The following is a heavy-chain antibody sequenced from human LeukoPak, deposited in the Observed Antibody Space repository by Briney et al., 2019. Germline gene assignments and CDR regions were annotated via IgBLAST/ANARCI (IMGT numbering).Heavy chain of an antibody. CDR2: IKEDGGEK. V-gene: IGHV3-7*03. CDR1: GFTFSSYG. J-gene: IGHJ4*02. CDR3: ATVDSPEVSAR. Sequence: GGSLRLSCAASGFTFSSYGMSWVRQAPGKGLEWVANIKEDGGEKYSVDSVKGRFTISRDNAKNSLYLEMKSLRSEDTAVYYCATVDSPEVSARWGQGTLVTVSS. D-gene: IGHD6-6*01.